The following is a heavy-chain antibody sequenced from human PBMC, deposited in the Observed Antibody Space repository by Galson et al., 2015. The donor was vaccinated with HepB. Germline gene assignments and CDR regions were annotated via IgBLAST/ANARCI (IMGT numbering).Heavy chain of an antibody. CDR3: PRDHYYDSSGYSDQDAFDI. CDR1: GYTFTSYY. J-gene: IGHJ3*02. Sequence: SVKVSCKASGYTFTSYYMHWVRQAPGQGLEWMGIINPSGGSTSYAQKFQGRVTMTRDTSTSTVYMELSSLRSEDTAVYYCPRDHYYDSSGYSDQDAFDIWGQGTMVTVSS. D-gene: IGHD3-22*01. CDR2: INPSGGST. V-gene: IGHV1-46*01.